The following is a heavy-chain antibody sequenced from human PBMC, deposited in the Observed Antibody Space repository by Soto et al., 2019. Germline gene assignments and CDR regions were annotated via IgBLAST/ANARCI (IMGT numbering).Heavy chain of an antibody. V-gene: IGHV1-69*13. CDR1: GGTFSSYA. J-gene: IGHJ1*01. D-gene: IGHD2-15*01. CDR2: IIPIFGTA. CDR3: ARGSNGVGWQIFPTDEYFQH. Sequence: SVKVSCKASGGTFSSYAIIWVRQAPGQGLEWMGGIIPIFGTANYAQKFQGRVTITADESTSTAYMELSSLRSEDTAVYYCARGSNGVGWQIFPTDEYFQHWGQGTLVTVSS.